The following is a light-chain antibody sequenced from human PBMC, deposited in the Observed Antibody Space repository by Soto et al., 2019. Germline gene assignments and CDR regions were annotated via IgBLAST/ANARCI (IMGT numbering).Light chain of an antibody. CDR1: NSDVGGYNY. J-gene: IGLJ3*02. Sequence: QSALTQPASVSGSPGQSITISCTGTNSDVGGYNYVSWYQQHPGKAPKLMIYEVSYRPSGISNRFSGSKSGNTASLTISGLQAEDEADYYCCSCVSGSPFDVLFGGGTKLTVL. CDR2: EVS. V-gene: IGLV2-14*01. CDR3: CSCVSGSPFDVL.